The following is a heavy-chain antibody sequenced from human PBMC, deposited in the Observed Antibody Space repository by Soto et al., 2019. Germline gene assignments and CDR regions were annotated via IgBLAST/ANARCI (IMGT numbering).Heavy chain of an antibody. J-gene: IGHJ5*02. D-gene: IGHD3-10*01. V-gene: IGHV1-8*01. CDR1: GYTFPSYD. CDR3: AREHYGNSAWFDP. CDR2: MNPNSGNT. Sequence: QVQLVQSGAEVKKPGASVKVSCKASGYTFPSYDINWVRQATGQGLESMGCMNPNSGNTGYAQKFQGRVIMPRNTSISTVYMELSSLRSEDTAVYYCAREHYGNSAWFDPWGQGALVTVS.